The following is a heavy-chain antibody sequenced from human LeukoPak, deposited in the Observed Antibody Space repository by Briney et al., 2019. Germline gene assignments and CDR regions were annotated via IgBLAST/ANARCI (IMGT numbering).Heavy chain of an antibody. Sequence: ASVKVSCKASGYTFTSYSISWVRQAPGQGLEWMGWISPYNGDTNYVQKLQDRVTMTTDTSTSTAYMEVRSLRSDDTAVYYCARDGYYRHFDYWGQGTLVTVSS. V-gene: IGHV1-18*01. CDR1: GYTFTSYS. CDR2: ISPYNGDT. CDR3: ARDGYYRHFDY. D-gene: IGHD3-22*01. J-gene: IGHJ4*02.